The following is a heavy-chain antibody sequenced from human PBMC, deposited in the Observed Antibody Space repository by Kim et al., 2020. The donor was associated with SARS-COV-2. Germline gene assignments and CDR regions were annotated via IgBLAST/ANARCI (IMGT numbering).Heavy chain of an antibody. D-gene: IGHD3-10*01. V-gene: IGHV3-72*01. CDR1: GFIFSDNN. Sequence: GSLRLSCTASGFIFSDNNMDWVRQAPGKGLEWVGRSRKRVDSYTTSYAASVKGRFAISRDNSKNSLYLHMSSLKPEDTAVYYCTRDLGDWGQGTLVTVSS. CDR3: TRDLGD. CDR2: SRKRVDSYTT. J-gene: IGHJ4*02.